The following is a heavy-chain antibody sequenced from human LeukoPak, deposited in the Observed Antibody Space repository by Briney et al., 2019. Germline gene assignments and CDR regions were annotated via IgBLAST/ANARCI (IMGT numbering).Heavy chain of an antibody. V-gene: IGHV1-46*01. D-gene: IGHD6-19*01. CDR3: ARGGQWLELDY. CDR1: GYTFTSYY. J-gene: IGHJ4*02. Sequence: ASVKVSCKASGYTFTSYYMHWVRQAPGQGLEWMGIINPSGGSTSYAQKFQGRVTMTRDMSTSTVYMELSRLRSDDTAVYYCARGGQWLELDYWGQGTLVTVSS. CDR2: INPSGGST.